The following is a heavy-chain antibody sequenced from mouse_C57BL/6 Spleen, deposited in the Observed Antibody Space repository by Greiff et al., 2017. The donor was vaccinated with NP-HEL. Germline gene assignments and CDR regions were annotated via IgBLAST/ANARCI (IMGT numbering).Heavy chain of an antibody. D-gene: IGHD2-3*01. CDR1: GYSITSGYY. Sequence: ESGPGLVKPSQSLSLTCSVTGYSITSGYYWNWIRQFPGNKLEWMGYISYDGSNNYNPSLKNRISITRDTSKNQFFLKLNSVTTEDTATYYCARDRGYYLPMDYWGQGTSVTVSS. J-gene: IGHJ4*01. CDR2: ISYDGSN. V-gene: IGHV3-6*01. CDR3: ARDRGYYLPMDY.